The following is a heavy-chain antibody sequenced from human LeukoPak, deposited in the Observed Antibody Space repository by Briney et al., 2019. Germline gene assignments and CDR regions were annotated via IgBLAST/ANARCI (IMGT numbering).Heavy chain of an antibody. V-gene: IGHV3-7*01. J-gene: IGHJ1*01. CDR3: ATTFPYCADGTCAL. CDR1: GLAFQNYW. D-gene: IGHD2-15*01. CDR2: IRPDGSTF. Sequence: GRSLRLSCVATGLAFQNYWMTWIRQAPGKGPEWVATIRPDGSTFTYVDAVRGRFTISRDNPKNSLYLQMHSLRADDTAVYYCATTFPYCADGTCALGGQGTLVIVSS.